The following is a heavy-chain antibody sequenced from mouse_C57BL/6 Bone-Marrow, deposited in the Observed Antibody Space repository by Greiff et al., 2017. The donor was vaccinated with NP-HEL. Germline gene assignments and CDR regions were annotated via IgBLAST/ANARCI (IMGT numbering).Heavy chain of an antibody. J-gene: IGHJ1*03. CDR3: VGIYYGSSYGYFDV. Sequence: VQLQQPGTELVKPGASVKLSCKASGYTFTSYWMHWVKQRPGQGLEWIGNINPSNGGTNYNQKFKGKSTLTVDKSSSTAYMQLSSLTSEDSAVYYCVGIYYGSSYGYFDVWGTGTTVTVSS. V-gene: IGHV1-53*01. CDR1: GYTFTSYW. D-gene: IGHD1-1*01. CDR2: INPSNGGT.